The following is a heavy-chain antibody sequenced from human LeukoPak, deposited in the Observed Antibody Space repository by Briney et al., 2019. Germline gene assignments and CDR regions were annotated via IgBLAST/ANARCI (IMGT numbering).Heavy chain of an antibody. Sequence: GGSLRLSCTASGFTFSTYSMNWVRQAPGRGLEWVSYISGSSSSSDGGAIQYADSVKGRFTISRDNSENTLYLQMKSLRAEDTAVYYCARGDGYNFFDYWGQGTLVTVSS. CDR1: GFTFSTYS. D-gene: IGHD5-24*01. V-gene: IGHV3-48*01. CDR2: ISGSSSSSDGGAI. CDR3: ARGDGYNFFDY. J-gene: IGHJ4*02.